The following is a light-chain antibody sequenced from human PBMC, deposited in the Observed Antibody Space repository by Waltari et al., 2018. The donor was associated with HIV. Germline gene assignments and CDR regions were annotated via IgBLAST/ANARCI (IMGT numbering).Light chain of an antibody. Sequence: QSALPQPPSASGSPGQSVTLSCTGTSRHDGGYNSVSWYQQHPGKAPKLMIYEVSKRPSGVPDRFSGSKSGNTASLTVSGLQAEDEADYYCSSYAGSNNFGVFGGGTKLTVL. V-gene: IGLV2-8*01. J-gene: IGLJ2*01. CDR1: SRHDGGYNS. CDR3: SSYAGSNNFGV. CDR2: EVS.